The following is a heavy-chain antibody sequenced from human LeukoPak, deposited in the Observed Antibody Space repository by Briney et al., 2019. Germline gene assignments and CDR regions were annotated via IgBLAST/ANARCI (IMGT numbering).Heavy chain of an antibody. CDR1: GGSISSSSYY. J-gene: IGHJ4*02. CDR3: ARDRYCSGWYGY. V-gene: IGHV4-39*07. CDR2: IYYSGST. D-gene: IGHD6-19*01. Sequence: SETLSLTCTVSGGSISSSSYYWGWIRQPPGKGLEWIGSIYYSGSTYYNPSLKSRVTISVDTSKNQFSLKLSSVTAADTAVYYCARDRYCSGWYGYWGQGTLVTVSS.